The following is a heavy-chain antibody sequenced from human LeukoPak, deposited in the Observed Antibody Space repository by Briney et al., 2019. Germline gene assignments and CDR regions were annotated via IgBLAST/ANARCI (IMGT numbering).Heavy chain of an antibody. V-gene: IGHV3-9*01. D-gene: IGHD3-9*01. CDR1: GFTFDDYA. J-gene: IGHJ2*01. CDR2: ISWNSGSI. Sequence: PGGSLRLSCAASGFTFDDYAMHWVRQAPGKGLEWVSGISWNSGSIGYADSVKGRFTISRDNAKNSLYLQMNSLRAEDAALYYCAKDTFYDILTTRGLDLWGRGTLVTVSS. CDR3: AKDTFYDILTTRGLDL.